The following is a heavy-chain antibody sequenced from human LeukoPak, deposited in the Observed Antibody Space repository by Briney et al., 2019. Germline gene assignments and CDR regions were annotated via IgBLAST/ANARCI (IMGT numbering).Heavy chain of an antibody. V-gene: IGHV4-59*01. J-gene: IGHJ5*02. CDR1: GGSISSYY. CDR3: ARGTPDIVVVPAATGFDP. D-gene: IGHD2-2*01. Sequence: PSETLSLTCTVSGGSISSYYWSWIRQPPGKGLEWIGYIYYSGSTNYNPSLKSRVTISVDTSKNQFSLKLSSVTAADTAVYYCARGTPDIVVVPAATGFDPWGQGTLVTVSS. CDR2: IYYSGST.